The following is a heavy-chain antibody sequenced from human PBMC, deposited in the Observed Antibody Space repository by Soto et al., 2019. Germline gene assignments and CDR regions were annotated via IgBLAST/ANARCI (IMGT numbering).Heavy chain of an antibody. V-gene: IGHV1-69*01. D-gene: IGHD6-25*01. J-gene: IGHJ6*02. CDR3: ARPRQRLIRLQYYYAMDA. CDR1: GGTFSSNG. Sequence: QVQLVQSGAEVKKPGSSVKVSCKASGGTFSSNGISWVRQAPGQGLEWMGGIIPVFGTRNYAQKFQGRVTITADESTSTAYMEMSSLRPEETAVYFCARPRQRLIRLQYYYAMDAWGQGTTVTVSS. CDR2: IIPVFGTR.